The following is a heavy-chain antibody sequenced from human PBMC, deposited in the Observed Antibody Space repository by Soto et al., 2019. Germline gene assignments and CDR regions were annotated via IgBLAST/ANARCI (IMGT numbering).Heavy chain of an antibody. J-gene: IGHJ6*02. V-gene: IGHV5-51*01. CDR1: GYSFTSYW. D-gene: IGHD2-2*01. CDR2: ICPGDSDT. Sequence: RGESLKISCKGSGYSFTSYWIVWVRQMPGKGLEWMGTICPGDSDTRYSPSFQGQVTISADKSISTAYLQWNSLKASDTAMYFCARNKGYCSSTSCYGMDVWGQGAAVTVSS. CDR3: ARNKGYCSSTSCYGMDV.